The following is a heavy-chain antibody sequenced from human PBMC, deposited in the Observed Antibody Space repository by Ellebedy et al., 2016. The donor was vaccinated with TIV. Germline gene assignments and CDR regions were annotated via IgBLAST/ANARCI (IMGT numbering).Heavy chain of an antibody. Sequence: GESLKISCAASGFTFSDSWMHWVRQAPGKGLLWVSRISSDGSTTNYADSVKGRFTVSRDNAKNTLYLQMNSLRAEDTAVYYCTTAFGGDYKSWGQGTLVTVSS. D-gene: IGHD4-17*01. CDR2: ISSDGSTT. CDR1: GFTFSDSW. CDR3: TTAFGGDYKS. V-gene: IGHV3-74*01. J-gene: IGHJ4*02.